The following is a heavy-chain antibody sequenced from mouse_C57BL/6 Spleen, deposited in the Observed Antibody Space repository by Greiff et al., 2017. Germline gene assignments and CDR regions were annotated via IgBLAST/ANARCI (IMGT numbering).Heavy chain of an antibody. Sequence: QVQLQQSGAELVKPGASVKISCKASGYAFRSYWLNWVKQRPGTGLEWIGQLYPGDGDTNYNGKFKGKDTLTADKSSSTAYMQLSSLTSEDSAVYFCARRHLKSYFDYWGQGTTLTVSS. J-gene: IGHJ2*01. CDR1: GYAFRSYW. D-gene: IGHD6-1*02. CDR2: LYPGDGDT. V-gene: IGHV1-80*01. CDR3: ARRHLKSYFDY.